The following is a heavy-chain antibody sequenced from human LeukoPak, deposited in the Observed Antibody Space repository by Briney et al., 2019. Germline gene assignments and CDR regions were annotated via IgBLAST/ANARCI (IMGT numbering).Heavy chain of an antibody. V-gene: IGHV3-9*01. CDR3: AKDITPYSSGWYLGFDY. J-gene: IGHJ4*02. D-gene: IGHD6-19*01. CDR2: ISWNSGSI. Sequence: PGGSLRLSCAASGFTFDDYAMHWVRQAPGKGLEWVSGISWNSGSIVYADSAKGRFTISRDIAKNSLYLQMNSLRAEDTALYYCAKDITPYSSGWYLGFDYWGQGTLVTVSS. CDR1: GFTFDDYA.